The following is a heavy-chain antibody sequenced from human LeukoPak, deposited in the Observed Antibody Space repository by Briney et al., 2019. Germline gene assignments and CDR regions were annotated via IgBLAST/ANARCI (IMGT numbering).Heavy chain of an antibody. CDR3: ARRLAAAGPGYYYGMDV. D-gene: IGHD6-13*01. J-gene: IGHJ6*02. Sequence: ASETLSLTCTVSGGSISSYYWSWIRQPPGKGLEWIGYIYYSGSTNYNPSLKSRVTISVDTSKNQFSLKLSSVTAADTAVYYCARRLAAAGPGYYYGMDVWGQGTTVTVSS. CDR1: GGSISSYY. CDR2: IYYSGST. V-gene: IGHV4-59*08.